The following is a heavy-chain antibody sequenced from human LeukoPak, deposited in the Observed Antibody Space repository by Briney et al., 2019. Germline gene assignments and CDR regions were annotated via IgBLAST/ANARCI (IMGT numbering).Heavy chain of an antibody. J-gene: IGHJ4*02. CDR1: GFTLSSYS. CDR3: ASLAGGVGDY. V-gene: IGHV3-21*01. CDR2: ISSSSSYI. Sequence: PGGSLRLSCAASGFTLSSYSMNWVRQPPGKGLEWVSSISSSSSYIYYADSVKGRFTISRDNAKNSLYLQMNSLRAEDTAVYYCASLAGGVGDYWGQGTLVTVSS. D-gene: IGHD3-10*01.